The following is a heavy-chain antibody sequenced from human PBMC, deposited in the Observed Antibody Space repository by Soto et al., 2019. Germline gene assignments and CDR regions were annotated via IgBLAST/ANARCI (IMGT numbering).Heavy chain of an antibody. Sequence: EVQLLESGGGLVQPGGSLRLSCAASGFTFSSYAMSWVRQAPGKGLEWVSAISGSGGSTYYADSVKGRFTISRDNSKNTLYLQMNSLRAEDTAVYYCAKVLGYCSGGSCHPNYFDYWGQGTLVTVSS. D-gene: IGHD2-15*01. CDR2: ISGSGGST. CDR3: AKVLGYCSGGSCHPNYFDY. CDR1: GFTFSSYA. V-gene: IGHV3-23*01. J-gene: IGHJ4*02.